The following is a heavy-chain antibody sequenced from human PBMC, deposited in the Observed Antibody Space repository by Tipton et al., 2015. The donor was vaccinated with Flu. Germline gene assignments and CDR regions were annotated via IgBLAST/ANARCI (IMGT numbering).Heavy chain of an antibody. CDR2: ISSSGSTI. Sequence: SLRLSCAASGFTFSSYEMNWVRQAPGKGLEWLSYISSSGSTISYADSVRGRFTMSRDNAKNSLYLQLNSLRAEDTALYYCATLTGDDYWGRGDLVTVSS. J-gene: IGHJ4*02. D-gene: IGHD7-27*01. V-gene: IGHV3-48*03. CDR1: GFTFSSYE. CDR3: ATLTGDDY.